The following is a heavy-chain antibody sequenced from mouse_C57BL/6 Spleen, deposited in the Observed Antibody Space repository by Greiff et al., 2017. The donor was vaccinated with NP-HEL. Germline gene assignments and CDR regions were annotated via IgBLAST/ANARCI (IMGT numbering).Heavy chain of an antibody. Sequence: EVKVVESGGGLVKPGGSLKLSCAASGFTFSDYGMHWVRQAPEKGLEWVAYISSGSSTIYYADTVKGRFTISRDNAKNTLFLQMTSLRSEDTAMYYCATDGYYNAMDYGGQGTSVTVSS. D-gene: IGHD2-3*01. CDR2: ISSGSSTI. CDR3: ATDGYYNAMDY. V-gene: IGHV5-17*01. J-gene: IGHJ4*01. CDR1: GFTFSDYG.